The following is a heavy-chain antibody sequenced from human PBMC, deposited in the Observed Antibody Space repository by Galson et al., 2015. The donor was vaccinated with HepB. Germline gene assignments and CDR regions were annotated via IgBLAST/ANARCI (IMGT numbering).Heavy chain of an antibody. V-gene: IGHV3-23*01. D-gene: IGHD1-26*01. CDR3: AKDVGSYGAGATPSFDP. CDR2: LSATGSDT. Sequence: LRLSCAASGFTFGNHAMIWVRQAPGKGLEWVSTLSATGSDTSYADSVKGRFTISRDNSKNTLWLQMNSLRAEDTAIYYCAKDVGSYGAGATPSFDPWGQGTLVTVSS. CDR1: GFTFGNHA. J-gene: IGHJ5*02.